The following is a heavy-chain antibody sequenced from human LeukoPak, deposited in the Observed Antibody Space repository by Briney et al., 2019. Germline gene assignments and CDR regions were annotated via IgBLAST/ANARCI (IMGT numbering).Heavy chain of an antibody. J-gene: IGHJ6*03. CDR1: GFTFSSYS. CDR3: ASLDTAMVTHYYYYYMDV. CDR2: IKQDGSEK. Sequence: GGSLRLSCAASGFTFSSYSMNWVRQAPGKGLEWVANIKQDGSEKYYVDSVKGRFTISRDNAKNSLYLQMNSLRAEDTAVYYCASLDTAMVTHYYYYYMDVWGKGTTVTVSS. V-gene: IGHV3-7*01. D-gene: IGHD5-18*01.